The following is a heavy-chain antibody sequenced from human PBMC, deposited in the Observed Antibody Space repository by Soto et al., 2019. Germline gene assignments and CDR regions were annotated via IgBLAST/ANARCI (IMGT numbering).Heavy chain of an antibody. CDR2: IWYDGSNK. V-gene: IGHV3-33*01. J-gene: IGHJ4*02. CDR1: GFTFSSYG. CDR3: ARDRYSSSWASGYYFDY. D-gene: IGHD6-13*01. Sequence: PGGSLRLSCAASGFTFSSYGMHWVRQAPGKGLEWVAVIWYDGSNKYYADSVKGRFTISRDNSKNTLYLQMNSLRAEDTAVYYCARDRYSSSWASGYYFDYWGQGTLVTVSS.